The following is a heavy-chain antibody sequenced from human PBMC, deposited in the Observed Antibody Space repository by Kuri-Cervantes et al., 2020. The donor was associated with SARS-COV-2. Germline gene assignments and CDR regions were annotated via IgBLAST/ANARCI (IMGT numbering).Heavy chain of an antibody. D-gene: IGHD4-11*01. Sequence: LRLSCTVSGGSISSGDYYWSWIRQPPGKGLEWIGYIYYSGSTYYNPSLKSRVTISVDTSKNQFSLKLSSVTAADTAVYYCARVGTTVQDYWGQGTLVTVSS. CDR2: IYYSGST. V-gene: IGHV4-30-4*08. CDR1: GGSISSGDYY. CDR3: ARVGTTVQDY. J-gene: IGHJ4*02.